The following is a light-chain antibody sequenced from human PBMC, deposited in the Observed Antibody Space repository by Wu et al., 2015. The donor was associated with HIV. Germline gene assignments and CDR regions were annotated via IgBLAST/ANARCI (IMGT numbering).Light chain of an antibody. Sequence: DIQMTQSPSTLSASAGDSVTITCRASQSISTWLAWYQQKPGKAPKLLIYKASSLESGVPSRFSGSGSGTEFTLTISSLQPDDFATYYCQQYHSYSFTLGGGTKVEIK. V-gene: IGKV1-5*03. J-gene: IGKJ4*01. CDR1: QSISTW. CDR2: KAS. CDR3: QQYHSYSFT.